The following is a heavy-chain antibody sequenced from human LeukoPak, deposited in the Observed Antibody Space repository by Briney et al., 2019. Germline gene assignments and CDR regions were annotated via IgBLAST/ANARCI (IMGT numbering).Heavy chain of an antibody. J-gene: IGHJ6*03. Sequence: PGGSLRLSCAASGFTFSRNTMNWVRQAPGKGLEWVSSISSSSSSYIYYADSVKGRFIISRDNAKNSLYLQMNSLRAEDTAVYYCARARGWYERGPDYYYYYMDVWGKGTTVTVSS. D-gene: IGHD6-19*01. CDR3: ARARGWYERGPDYYYYYMDV. CDR1: GFTFSRNT. CDR2: ISSSSSSYI. V-gene: IGHV3-21*01.